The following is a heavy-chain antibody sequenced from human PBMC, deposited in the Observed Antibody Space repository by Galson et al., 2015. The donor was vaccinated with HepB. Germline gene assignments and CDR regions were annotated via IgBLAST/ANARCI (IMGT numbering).Heavy chain of an antibody. V-gene: IGHV4-4*02. Sequence: CAVSGDSISSSNWWSWVRQPPGKGLEWIGEISHSGSTNYNPSLKSRVTISVDKSKNQFSLKLSSVTAADTAVYYCARETVGASFDYWGQGTLVTVSS. CDR2: ISHSGST. J-gene: IGHJ4*02. CDR1: GDSISSSNW. CDR3: ARETVGASFDY. D-gene: IGHD1-26*01.